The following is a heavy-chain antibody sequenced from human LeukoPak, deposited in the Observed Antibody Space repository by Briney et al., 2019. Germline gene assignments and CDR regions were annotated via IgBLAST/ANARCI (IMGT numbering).Heavy chain of an antibody. CDR2: T. V-gene: IGHV1-18*01. CDR3: ARHSASWGRDL. CDR1: GYTFTSYG. Sequence: ASVKVSCKASGYTFTSYGISWVRQAPGQGLEWNTNYAQKLQGRVTMTTDTSTSTAYMELRSLRVEDTAVYYCARHSASWGRDLWGQGTLVTVSS. J-gene: IGHJ5*02. D-gene: IGHD7-27*01.